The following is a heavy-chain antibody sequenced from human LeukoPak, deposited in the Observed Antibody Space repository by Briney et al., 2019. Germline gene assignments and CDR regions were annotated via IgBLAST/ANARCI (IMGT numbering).Heavy chain of an antibody. CDR2: INHSGST. CDR1: GGSFSGYY. V-gene: IGHV4-34*01. J-gene: IGHJ6*02. Sequence: SETLSLTCAVYGGSFSGYYWSWIRQPPGKGLEWIGEINHSGSTNYNPSLKSRVTISVDTSKNQFPLKLSSVTAADTAVYYCARRVLRYFDWTDYYYGMDVWGQGTTVTVSS. D-gene: IGHD3-9*01. CDR3: ARRVLRYFDWTDYYYGMDV.